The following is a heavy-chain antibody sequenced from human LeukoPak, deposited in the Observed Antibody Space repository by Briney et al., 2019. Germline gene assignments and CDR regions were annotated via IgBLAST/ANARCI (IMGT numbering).Heavy chain of an antibody. CDR3: AKDASSYYNWFDY. J-gene: IGHJ4*02. Sequence: GGSLRLSCAASRFTFSSHAMSWVRQAPGKGLEWVSAISGSGGSTYYADSVKGRFTISRDNSKNTLYLQMNSLRAEDTAVYYCAKDASSYYNWFDYWGQGTLVTVSS. CDR2: ISGSGGST. D-gene: IGHD1-26*01. V-gene: IGHV3-23*01. CDR1: RFTFSSHA.